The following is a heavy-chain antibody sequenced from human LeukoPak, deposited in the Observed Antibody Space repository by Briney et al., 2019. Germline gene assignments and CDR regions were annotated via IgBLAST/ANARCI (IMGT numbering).Heavy chain of an antibody. J-gene: IGHJ4*02. D-gene: IGHD3-16*01. CDR1: GGTFSSYA. V-gene: IGHV1-69*13. CDR2: IIPIFGTA. CDR3: ARAHRDYVWGSYGY. Sequence: GASVKVSCKASGGTFSSYAISWVRQAPGQGLEWMGGIIPIFGTANYAQKFQGRVTITADESTSTAYMELSSLRSDDTAVYYCARAHRDYVWGSYGYWGQGTLVTVSS.